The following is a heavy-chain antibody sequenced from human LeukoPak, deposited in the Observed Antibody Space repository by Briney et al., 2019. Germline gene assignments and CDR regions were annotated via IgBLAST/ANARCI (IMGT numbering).Heavy chain of an antibody. CDR2: IYYSGST. V-gene: IGHV4-39*07. CDR1: GGSISSSSYY. J-gene: IGHJ4*02. D-gene: IGHD1-26*01. CDR3: AIRYSGSYNDY. Sequence: PSGTLSLTCTVSGGSISSSSYYWGWIRQPPGKGLEWIGSIYYSGSTYYNPSLKSRFTISVDTSKNQFSLKLSSVTAADTAMYYCAIRYSGSYNDYWGQGTQVTVSS.